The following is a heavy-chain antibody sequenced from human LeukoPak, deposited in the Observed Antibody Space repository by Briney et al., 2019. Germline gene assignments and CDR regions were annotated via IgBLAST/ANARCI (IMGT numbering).Heavy chain of an antibody. V-gene: IGHV4-30-2*01. D-gene: IGHD1-7*01. CDR1: GGSISSGDYY. CDR3: ARGNWNYGSWFFDL. CDR2: IHQSGST. J-gene: IGHJ2*01. Sequence: SETLSLTCSVSGGSISSGDYYWSWIRQPPGKGLEWTGHIHQSGSTSYHPPLRSRVSISLDRSNNQFSLEVNFVTAADTAVYYCARGNWNYGSWFFDLWGRGTLVTVSS.